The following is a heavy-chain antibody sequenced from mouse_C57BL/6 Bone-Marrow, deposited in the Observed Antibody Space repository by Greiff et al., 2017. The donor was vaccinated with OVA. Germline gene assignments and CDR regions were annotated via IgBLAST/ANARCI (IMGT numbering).Heavy chain of an antibody. CDR3: ARHGLSGYAMDY. CDR2: ISNLAYSI. CDR1: GFTFSDYG. D-gene: IGHD3-1*01. V-gene: IGHV5-15*04. J-gene: IGHJ4*01. Sequence: EVKLVESGGGLVQPGGSLKLSCAASGFTFSDYGMAWVRQAPRKGPEWVAFISNLAYSIYYADTVTGRFTISRENAKNTLYLEMSSLRSEDTAMYYCARHGLSGYAMDYWGQGTSVTVSS.